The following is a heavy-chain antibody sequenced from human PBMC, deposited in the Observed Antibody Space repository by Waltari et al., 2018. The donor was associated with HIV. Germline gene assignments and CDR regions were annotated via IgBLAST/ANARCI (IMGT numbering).Heavy chain of an antibody. J-gene: IGHJ4*02. D-gene: IGHD3-10*01. CDR3: ARGYYYGSDKDWGLFDY. CDR1: GEIFPSYW. Sequence: EVQLVQSGAEVKKPGESLKLRCKGSGEIFPSYWSGSVRQMPGKGLEWMGIIYPGDSDTRYSPSFQGQVTISADKSISTAYLQWSSLKASDTAMYYCARGYYYGSDKDWGLFDYWGQGTLVTVSS. CDR2: IYPGDSDT. V-gene: IGHV5-51*01.